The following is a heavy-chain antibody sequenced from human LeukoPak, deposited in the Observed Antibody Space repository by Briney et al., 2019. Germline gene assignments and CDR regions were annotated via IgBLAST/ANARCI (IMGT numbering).Heavy chain of an antibody. CDR2: IYYSGRT. CDR1: GDSVSRSDSY. Sequence: PSETLSLTCSVSGDSVSRSDSYWDWIRQPPGKGLEWIGTIYYSGRTYYSPSLKSRVTMSVDPSNNQFSLPLRPVTAADTAVYYCARGGIAATSFDYWGQGTLVTVSS. V-gene: IGHV4-39*01. D-gene: IGHD6-13*01. J-gene: IGHJ4*02. CDR3: ARGGIAATSFDY.